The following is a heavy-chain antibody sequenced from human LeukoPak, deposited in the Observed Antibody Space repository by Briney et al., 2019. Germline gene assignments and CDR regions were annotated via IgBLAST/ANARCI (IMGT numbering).Heavy chain of an antibody. CDR2: INHSGST. V-gene: IGHV4-34*01. D-gene: IGHD2-15*01. CDR3: ARAKYCNSGTCSGLYYYYYMDV. J-gene: IGHJ6*03. Sequence: PSETLSLTCAVYGGSFSGYYWNWIRQPPGKGLEWIGEINHSGSTNYNPSLKSRVTISVDTSKNQVSLRLSSVTAADTAVYYCARAKYCNSGTCSGLYYYYYMDVWGKGTTVTVSS. CDR1: GGSFSGYY.